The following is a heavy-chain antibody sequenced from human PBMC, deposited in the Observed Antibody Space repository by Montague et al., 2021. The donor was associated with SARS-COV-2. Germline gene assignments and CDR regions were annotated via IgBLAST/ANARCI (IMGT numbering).Heavy chain of an antibody. CDR2: VYYGGPT. D-gene: IGHD1-26*01. J-gene: IGHJ4*02. V-gene: IGHV4-59*13. Sequence: SETLSLTCTVSGVSISGYYWSWIRRPPGRGLEWIGYVYYGGPTNYNPSLKSRVSISVDTSENYFSLRLRSVTTADTAVYYCARTTELQPFDFWGQGTLVTVSS. CDR3: ARTTELQPFDF. CDR1: GVSISGYY.